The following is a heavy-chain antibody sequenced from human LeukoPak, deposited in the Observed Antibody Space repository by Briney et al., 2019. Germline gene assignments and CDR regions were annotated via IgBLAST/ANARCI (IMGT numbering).Heavy chain of an antibody. CDR2: IYYSGST. V-gene: IGHV4-59*01. J-gene: IGHJ4*02. D-gene: IGHD3-22*01. Sequence: LETLSLTCTVSGGSISSYYWSWIRQPPGKGLEWIGYIYYSGSTNYNPSLKSRVTISVDTSKNQFSLKLSSVTAADTAVYYCARDQYYYDSSGYYYYFDYWGQGTLVTVSS. CDR3: ARDQYYYDSSGYYYYFDY. CDR1: GGSISSYY.